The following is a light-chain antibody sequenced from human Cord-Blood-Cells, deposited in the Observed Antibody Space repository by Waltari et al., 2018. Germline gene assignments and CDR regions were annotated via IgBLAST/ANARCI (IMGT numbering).Light chain of an antibody. CDR3: QQSYSTPYS. CDR2: AAS. Sequence: DIQMTQSPSSLSASVGDRVTITCRASPSISSYLNWYQQKPVTGPKLLIYAASSLQSGVPSRFSGSGSGTDFTLTISSLQPEDFATYYCQQSYSTPYSFCQGTKLEIK. J-gene: IGKJ2*03. V-gene: IGKV1-39*01. CDR1: PSISSY.